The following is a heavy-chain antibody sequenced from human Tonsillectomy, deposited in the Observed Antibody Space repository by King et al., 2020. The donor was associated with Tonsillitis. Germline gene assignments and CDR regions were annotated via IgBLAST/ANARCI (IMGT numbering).Heavy chain of an antibody. Sequence: VQMQESGPGLVKPSETLSLTCTVSGGSISSYYWSWIRQPPGKGQEWIGYIYYSGSTNYNPSLKSRVTISVDTSKNQFSLKLSSVPAADTAVYYCARGDGGYFDYWGQGTLVTVSS. V-gene: IGHV4-59*01. J-gene: IGHJ4*02. CDR2: IYYSGST. CDR1: GGSISSYY. D-gene: IGHD4-23*01. CDR3: ARGDGGYFDY.